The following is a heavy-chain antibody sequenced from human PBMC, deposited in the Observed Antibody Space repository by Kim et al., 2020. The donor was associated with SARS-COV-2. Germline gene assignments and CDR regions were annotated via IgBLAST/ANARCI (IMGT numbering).Heavy chain of an antibody. J-gene: IGHJ4*02. Sequence: KYSQKFQGRVTITRDTSASTAYMELSSLRSEDTAVYYCARSIAAAAFFDYWGQGTLVTVSS. V-gene: IGHV1-3*01. CDR3: ARSIAAAAFFDY. D-gene: IGHD6-13*01.